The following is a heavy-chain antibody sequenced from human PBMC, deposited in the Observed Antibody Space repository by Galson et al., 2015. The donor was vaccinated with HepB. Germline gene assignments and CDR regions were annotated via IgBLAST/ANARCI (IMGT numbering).Heavy chain of an antibody. J-gene: IGHJ6*03. CDR2: MNTNTGKP. V-gene: IGHV7-4-1*02. Sequence: SVKVSCKASGYTFTDYVVNWVRQAPGQGLEWMGWMNTNTGKPTYAPGFAGRLVFSLDTSVTTASLQISSLETDDTAVYYCARSPLRFLDWLPYYDYYYMDVWGEGTTVTVSS. D-gene: IGHD3-3*01. CDR3: ARSPLRFLDWLPYYDYYYMDV. CDR1: GYTFTDYV.